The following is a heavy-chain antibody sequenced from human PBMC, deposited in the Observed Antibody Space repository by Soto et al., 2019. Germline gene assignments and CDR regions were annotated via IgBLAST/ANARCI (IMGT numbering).Heavy chain of an antibody. CDR1: GYTFTSYA. CDR3: ARGGPPIEY. D-gene: IGHD3-10*01. J-gene: IGHJ4*02. V-gene: IGHV1-3*05. CDR2: INAGNGNT. Sequence: QVQLVQSGAEEKKPGASVKVSCKASGYTFTSYAMHWVRQDPGQRLEWMGWINAGNGNTKYSQKLQGRVAISRDTSASTAYMERRSLRSEDTAVYYCARGGPPIEYWGQGTLV.